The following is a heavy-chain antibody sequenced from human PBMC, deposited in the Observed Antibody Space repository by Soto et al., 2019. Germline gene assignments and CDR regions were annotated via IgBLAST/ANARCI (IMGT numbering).Heavy chain of an antibody. CDR2: ISYDGSSQ. J-gene: IGHJ6*02. V-gene: IGHV3-30*18. D-gene: IGHD3-10*01. CDR3: AKDRAWQSGRYYYGMDV. CDR1: GFTFSKYG. Sequence: QVQLVESGGGDVQPGRSLRLSCAASGFTFSKYGMHWVRQVPGKGLEWVAAISYDGSSQHFADSVKGRFTISRDKSGNTLYLHMNSLTTEDTALYYCAKDRAWQSGRYYYGMDVWGQGTTVTVSS.